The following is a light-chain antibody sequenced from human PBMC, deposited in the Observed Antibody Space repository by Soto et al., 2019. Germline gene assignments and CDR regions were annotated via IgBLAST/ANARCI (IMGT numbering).Light chain of an antibody. CDR2: EGS. Sequence: QSALTQPASVSRSPGQSITISCTGTSSDVGSYNLVSWYQQHPGKAPKLMIYEGSKRPSGVSNRFSGSKSSNTASLTISGLLAEDEANYYCCSYAGSSTLMVFGGGTKLTVL. CDR3: CSYAGSSTLMV. J-gene: IGLJ3*02. CDR1: SSDVGSYNL. V-gene: IGLV2-23*01.